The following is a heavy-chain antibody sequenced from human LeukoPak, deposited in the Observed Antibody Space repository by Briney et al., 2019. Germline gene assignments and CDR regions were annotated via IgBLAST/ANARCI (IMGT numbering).Heavy chain of an antibody. D-gene: IGHD3-22*01. Sequence: PGGSLRLSCAASGFTFSNAWMSWDRQAPGEGLEWVGRIKSKTDGGTTDYAAPVKGRFTISRDDSKNTLYLQMNSLKTEDTAVYYCTTEYWPLDYYYYYYYGMDVWGQGTTVTVSS. J-gene: IGHJ6*02. CDR1: GFTFSNAW. CDR2: IKSKTDGGTT. CDR3: TTEYWPLDYYYYYYYGMDV. V-gene: IGHV3-15*01.